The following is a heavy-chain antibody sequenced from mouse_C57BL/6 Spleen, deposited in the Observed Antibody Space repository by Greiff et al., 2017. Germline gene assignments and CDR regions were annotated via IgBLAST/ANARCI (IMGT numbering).Heavy chain of an antibody. J-gene: IGHJ2*01. V-gene: IGHV5-15*01. CDR1: GFTFSDYG. D-gene: IGHD2-12*01. CDR2: ISNLAYSL. CDR3: GRHGGSYDGYYFDY. Sequence: EVKLQESGGGLVQPGGSLKLSCAASGFTFSDYGMAWVRQAPKKGPEWVAFISNLAYSLYYADTVTGRFTISRENAKNTLYLGMSSLRSEDTAMYSCGRHGGSYDGYYFDYWGQGTTLTVSS.